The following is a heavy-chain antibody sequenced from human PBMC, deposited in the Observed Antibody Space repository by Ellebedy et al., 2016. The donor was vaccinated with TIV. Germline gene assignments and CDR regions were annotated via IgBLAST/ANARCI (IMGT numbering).Heavy chain of an antibody. D-gene: IGHD6-19*01. Sequence: PGGSLRLSCAVSGFTFSSYSMNWVRQAPGKGLEWVSYISSSSSYTNYADSVKGRFTISRDNAKNSLYLQMNSLRAEDTAVYYCAREGIGSGWYYYGMDVWGQGTTVTVSS. J-gene: IGHJ6*02. V-gene: IGHV3-21*05. CDR1: GFTFSSYS. CDR3: AREGIGSGWYYYGMDV. CDR2: ISSSSSYT.